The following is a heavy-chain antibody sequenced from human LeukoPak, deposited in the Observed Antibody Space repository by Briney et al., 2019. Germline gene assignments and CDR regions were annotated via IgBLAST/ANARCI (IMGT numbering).Heavy chain of an antibody. J-gene: IGHJ4*02. CDR2: ISGSGGST. CDR1: GFTFSSYA. Sequence: HTGGSLRLSCAASGFTFSSYAMSWVRQAPGKGLEWVSVISGSGGSTYYADSVKGRFTISRDNSKNTLYLQMNSLRAEDTDIYYCANYSSGYYFVSSEDYFDYWGQGTLVTVSS. V-gene: IGHV3-23*01. D-gene: IGHD3-22*01. CDR3: ANYSSGYYFVSSEDYFDY.